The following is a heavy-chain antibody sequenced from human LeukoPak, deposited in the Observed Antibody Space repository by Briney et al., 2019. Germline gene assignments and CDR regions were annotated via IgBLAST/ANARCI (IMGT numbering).Heavy chain of an antibody. V-gene: IGHV1-8*01. CDR2: MNPNSGNT. Sequence: ASVKVSCKASGYTFSSYDINWVRQATGQGLEWMGWMNPNSGNTGYAPKFQGRVTITRNTSISTAYMELSSLTPEDTAVYYCARGRYRGFGGVIAMRWFDPWGQGTLVTVSS. D-gene: IGHD3-16*02. CDR1: GYTFSSYD. J-gene: IGHJ5*02. CDR3: ARGRYRGFGGVIAMRWFDP.